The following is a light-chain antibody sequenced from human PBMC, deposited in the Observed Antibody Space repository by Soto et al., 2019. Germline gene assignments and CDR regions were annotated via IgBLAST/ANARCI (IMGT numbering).Light chain of an antibody. Sequence: SARTPPSSVSGSPGQSITISCTVTSSDVGGYNYVSWYQQHPGKAPKLIIYEVSNRPSGVSNRFSGSKSGNTASLTISGLQAEDEADYYCSSYTSSSSYVFGTGTKVTVL. V-gene: IGLV2-14*01. CDR1: SSDVGGYNY. J-gene: IGLJ1*01. CDR2: EVS. CDR3: SSYTSSSSYV.